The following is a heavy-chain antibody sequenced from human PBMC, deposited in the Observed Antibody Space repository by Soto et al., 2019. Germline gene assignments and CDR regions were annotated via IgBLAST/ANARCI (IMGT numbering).Heavy chain of an antibody. CDR1: GDSISSSHW. V-gene: IGHV4-4*02. Sequence: QVQLQESGPGLVEPSGTLSLTCAVSGDSISSSHWWSWVRQPPGKGLEWIGEIFHSGTTKDNPSLESRVTMSVDKSNNQLSLKLRSVTAADTAVYYCARQLERGDLPEGFEYWGQGTLATVSS. CDR3: ARQLERGDLPEGFEY. CDR2: IFHSGTT. J-gene: IGHJ4*02. D-gene: IGHD1-1*01.